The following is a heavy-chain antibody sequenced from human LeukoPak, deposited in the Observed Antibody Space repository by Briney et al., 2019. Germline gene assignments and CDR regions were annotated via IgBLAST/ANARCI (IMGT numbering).Heavy chain of an antibody. D-gene: IGHD5-24*01. CDR3: ARDQVEMATITSLDY. J-gene: IGHJ4*02. CDR1: GYTFTSYG. CDR2: ISAYNGNT. V-gene: IGHV1-18*01. Sequence: GASVKVSCKASGYTFTSYGISWVRRAPGQGLEWMGWISAYNGNTNYAQKLQGRVTMTTDTSTSTAYMELRSLRSDDTAVYYCARDQVEMATITSLDYWGQGTLVTVSS.